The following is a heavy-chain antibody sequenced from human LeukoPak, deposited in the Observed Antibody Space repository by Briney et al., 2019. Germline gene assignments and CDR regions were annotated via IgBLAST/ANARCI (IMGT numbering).Heavy chain of an antibody. D-gene: IGHD6-13*01. CDR3: ARAVYSSSQIDY. J-gene: IGHJ4*02. Sequence: PSETLSLTCTVSGYSISSGYYCGWIRPPPGKGLEWIRSIYHSGSTYYNPSLKSRVTISVDTSKNQFSLRLSSVIATDTAVYYCARAVYSSSQIDYWGQGTLVPVSS. CDR2: IYHSGST. V-gene: IGHV4-38-2*02. CDR1: GYSISSGYY.